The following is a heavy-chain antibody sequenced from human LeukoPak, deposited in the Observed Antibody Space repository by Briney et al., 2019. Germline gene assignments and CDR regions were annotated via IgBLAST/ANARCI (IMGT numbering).Heavy chain of an antibody. D-gene: IGHD6-19*01. CDR2: INHSGST. Sequence: PSETLSLTCAVYGGSFSGYYWSWIRQPPGKGLEWIGEINHSGSTNYNPSLKSRVTISVDTSKNQFSRKLRSVTAADTAVYYCARRLNGYSSGWYYYWGQGTLVTASS. J-gene: IGHJ4*02. V-gene: IGHV4-34*01. CDR1: GGSFSGYY. CDR3: ARRLNGYSSGWYYY.